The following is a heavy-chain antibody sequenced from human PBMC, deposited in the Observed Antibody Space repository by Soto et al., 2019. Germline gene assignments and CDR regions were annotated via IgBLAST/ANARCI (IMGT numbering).Heavy chain of an antibody. CDR1: GYTFTSYA. D-gene: IGHD2-15*01. J-gene: IGHJ4*02. Sequence: ASVKVSCKASGYTFTSYAMHLVRQAPGQRLEWMGWINAGNGNTKYSQKFQGRVTITRDTSASTAYMELSSLSSEDTAVYSCARDLGGWPDYWGQGTLVTVSS. V-gene: IGHV1-3*01. CDR3: ARDLGGWPDY. CDR2: INAGNGNT.